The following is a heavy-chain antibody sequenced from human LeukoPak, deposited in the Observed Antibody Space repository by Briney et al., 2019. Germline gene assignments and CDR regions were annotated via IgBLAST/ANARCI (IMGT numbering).Heavy chain of an antibody. V-gene: IGHV1-18*01. CDR3: ARVGQLWSPIFYYYYYGMDV. J-gene: IGHJ6*02. Sequence: ASVKVSCKASGYTFTSYGISWVRQAPGQGLEWMGWISAYNSNTNYAQKLQGRVTMTTDTSTSTAYVELRSLRSDDTAVYYCARVGQLWSPIFYYYYYGMDVWGQGTTVTVSS. CDR1: GYTFTSYG. CDR2: ISAYNSNT. D-gene: IGHD5-18*01.